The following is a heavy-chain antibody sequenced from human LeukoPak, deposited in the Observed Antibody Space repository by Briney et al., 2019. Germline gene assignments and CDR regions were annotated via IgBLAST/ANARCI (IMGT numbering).Heavy chain of an antibody. V-gene: IGHV3-74*03. J-gene: IGHJ4*02. CDR1: GFTFSDYW. D-gene: IGHD3-10*01. CDR2: IKSDGTGI. Sequence: PGGSLRLSCTASGFTFSDYWMYWVRRAPGKGLAWVSRIKSDGTGILYEDFAEGRFTIPRDNAKNALYLQMSSLREEDTAVYYCVRGQTIDFWGQGILVTVSS. CDR3: VRGQTIDF.